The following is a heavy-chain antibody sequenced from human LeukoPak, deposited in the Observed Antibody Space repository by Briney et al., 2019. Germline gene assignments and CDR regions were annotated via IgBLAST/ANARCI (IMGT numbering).Heavy chain of an antibody. J-gene: IGHJ5*02. CDR1: GGTFSSYA. Sequence: ASVKVSCKASGGTFSSYAISWVRQAPGQGLEWMGWISAYNGNTNYAQKLQGRVTMTTDTSTSTAYMELRSLRSDDTAVYYCARGDTMDDNWFDPWGQGTLVTVSS. D-gene: IGHD3-10*01. CDR2: ISAYNGNT. V-gene: IGHV1-18*01. CDR3: ARGDTMDDNWFDP.